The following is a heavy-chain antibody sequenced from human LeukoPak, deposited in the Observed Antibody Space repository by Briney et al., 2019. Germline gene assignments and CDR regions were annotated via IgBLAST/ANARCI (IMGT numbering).Heavy chain of an antibody. Sequence: GGSLRLSCAASGFTFSNYCMNWVRQPPGKGLEWVSGISWNSGSIDYADSVKGRFTISRDNAKNSLYLQMNSLRVEDTAFYYCAKDNRRHYTSGPNPDSLHWGQGALVTVSS. J-gene: IGHJ4*02. CDR1: GFTFSNYC. V-gene: IGHV3-9*01. CDR2: ISWNSGSI. D-gene: IGHD6-19*01. CDR3: AKDNRRHYTSGPNPDSLH.